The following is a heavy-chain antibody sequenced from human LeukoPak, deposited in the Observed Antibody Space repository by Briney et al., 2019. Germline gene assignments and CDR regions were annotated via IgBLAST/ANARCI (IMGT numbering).Heavy chain of an antibody. V-gene: IGHV3-33*06. D-gene: IGHD2-21*01. CDR3: AKDRGGEVDY. Sequence: GGSLRLSCAASGFTFSSYGMHWVRQAPGKGLEWVAVIWYDGSNKYFADSVKGRFTISRDNSKNTLYLQMNSLRAEDTAVYYCAKDRGGEVDYWGQGTLVTVSS. CDR2: IWYDGSNK. CDR1: GFTFSSYG. J-gene: IGHJ4*02.